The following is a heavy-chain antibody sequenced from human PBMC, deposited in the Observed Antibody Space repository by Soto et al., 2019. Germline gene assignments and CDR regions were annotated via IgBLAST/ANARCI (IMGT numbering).Heavy chain of an antibody. CDR2: VYYSGST. CDR1: GDSIPWTSCY. J-gene: IGHJ5*02. CDR3: GRLTHRISSVSHGRSNGMDP. D-gene: IGHD1-1*01. V-gene: IGHV4-39*01. Sequence: SESLSLTCTLSGDSIPWTSCYWGWFRQPPGKGLEWIGDVYYSGSTYYNPSLKSRLTMSIDTSKGQFSLKMTSVTAADTGVYYCGRLTHRISSVSHGRSNGMDPWCPRILVSVS.